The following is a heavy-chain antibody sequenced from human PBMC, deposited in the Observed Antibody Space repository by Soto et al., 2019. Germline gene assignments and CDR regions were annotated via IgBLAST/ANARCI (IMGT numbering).Heavy chain of an antibody. V-gene: IGHV4-39*01. J-gene: IGHJ4*02. CDR3: ARLAYSHYST. CDR2: IYYSGTT. Sequence: SETLSLTCTVSGGSIKVGGYYWGWIRHPPGKGLEWVATIYYSGTTYYNSSLKSRLTISLDTSRNQFSLDLTSVTAADTAVYYCARLAYSHYSTWGQGTLVTVS. CDR1: GGSIKVGGYY. D-gene: IGHD5-12*01.